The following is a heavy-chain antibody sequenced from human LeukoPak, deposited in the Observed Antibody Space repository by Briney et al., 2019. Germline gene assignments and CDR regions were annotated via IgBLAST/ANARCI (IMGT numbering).Heavy chain of an antibody. CDR2: IFHSGST. J-gene: IGHJ4*02. CDR1: GGSISSYY. V-gene: IGHV4-59*01. D-gene: IGHD3-16*01. Sequence: SETLSLTCTVSGGSISSYYWGWIRQPPGKGLEWIGYIFHSGSTNSNPSLKSRVTISVDASKNQFSLKLSSVTAADTAVYYCARSAFGDYSFDYWGQGTLVTVSS. CDR3: ARSAFGDYSFDY.